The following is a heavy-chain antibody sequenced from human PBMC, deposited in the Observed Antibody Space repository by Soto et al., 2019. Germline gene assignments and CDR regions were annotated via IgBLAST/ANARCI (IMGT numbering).Heavy chain of an antibody. CDR3: ARDRGYCSTTSCPPYYYYGMDV. D-gene: IGHD2-2*01. V-gene: IGHV3-30-3*01. CDR1: GFTFSSYS. J-gene: IGHJ6*02. Sequence: GGSLRLSCAASGFTFSSYSMHWVRQAPGKGLEWVAVISFDGSNKYSADSVKGRFTISRDNSKNTLYLQMNSLRGEDTAVYYCARDRGYCSTTSCPPYYYYGMDVWGQGTTVTVSS. CDR2: ISFDGSNK.